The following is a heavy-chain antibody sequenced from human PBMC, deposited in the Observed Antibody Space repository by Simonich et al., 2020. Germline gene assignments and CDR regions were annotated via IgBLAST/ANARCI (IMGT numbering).Heavy chain of an antibody. Sequence: QVQLVPSGAEVKKPGASVKVSCKASGYTFTGYYMHWVRQAPGQGLGLRGRIHPDRGGTKYAQKCQGRVTITRDTSISTAYMELSRLRSDDTAVYYCATGIAARYYYYGMDVWGQGTTVTVSS. CDR2: IHPDRGGT. J-gene: IGHJ6*02. V-gene: IGHV1-2*06. CDR1: GYTFTGYY. D-gene: IGHD6-6*01. CDR3: ATGIAARYYYYGMDV.